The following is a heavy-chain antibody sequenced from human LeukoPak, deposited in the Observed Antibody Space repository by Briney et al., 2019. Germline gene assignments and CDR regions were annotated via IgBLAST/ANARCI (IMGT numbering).Heavy chain of an antibody. V-gene: IGHV3-74*01. CDR3: ARDSRRTTDFDY. Sequence: GGSLRLSCAASGFTFSSYWMHWVRQAPGKGLIWVSRINSDGSSTNYADSVKGRFTISRDNAKNTLYLQMNSLRAEDTAVYYCARDSRRTTDFDYWGQGTLVTVSS. J-gene: IGHJ4*02. D-gene: IGHD4-17*01. CDR1: GFTFSSYW. CDR2: INSDGSST.